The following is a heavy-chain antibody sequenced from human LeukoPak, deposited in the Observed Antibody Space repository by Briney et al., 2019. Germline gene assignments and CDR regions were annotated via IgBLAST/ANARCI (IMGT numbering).Heavy chain of an antibody. V-gene: IGHV3-30*18. CDR1: GFTFSSYG. D-gene: IGHD2-15*01. Sequence: GGSLRLSCAASGFTFSSYGMHWVRQAPGKGLEWVAVISYDGINKYYADSVKGRFTIYRDNSKNTLYLQMNSLRAEDTAVYYCAKDLTCSGGSCYSGGGIDAFDIWGQGTMVTVSS. CDR2: ISYDGINK. CDR3: AKDLTCSGGSCYSGGGIDAFDI. J-gene: IGHJ3*02.